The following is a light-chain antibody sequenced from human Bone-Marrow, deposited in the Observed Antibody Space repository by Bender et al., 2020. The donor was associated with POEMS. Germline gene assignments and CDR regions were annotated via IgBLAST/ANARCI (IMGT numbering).Light chain of an antibody. V-gene: IGLV3-21*02. CDR3: QVWETRGDPRVL. CDR2: DDG. J-gene: IGLJ2*01. CDR1: AFPKRY. Sequence: SRELTQPPSVSVSPGQTAKITCSGDAFPKRYGHWYQNKPGQAPLLVVYDDGDRPSGIPERFSGSNSGSTATLTISRVEAGDEADYYCQVWETRGDPRVLFGGGTKLTVL.